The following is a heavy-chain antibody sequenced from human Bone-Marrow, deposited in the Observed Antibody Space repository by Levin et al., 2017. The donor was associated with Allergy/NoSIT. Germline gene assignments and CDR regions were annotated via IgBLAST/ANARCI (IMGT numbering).Heavy chain of an antibody. J-gene: IGHJ6*02. CDR2: IYSGGSK. D-gene: IGHD5-18*01. V-gene: IGHV3-53*01. CDR1: GFTVSSSY. CDR3: ARADTYGYYRYDDMDV. Sequence: GGSLRLSCAASGFTVSSSYMAWVRQAPGKGLEWVSVIYSGGSKYYSDSVKGRFTISRDESKNTLSLQMDSLRADDTAVYYCARADTYGYYRYDDMDVWGQGTTVTVSS.